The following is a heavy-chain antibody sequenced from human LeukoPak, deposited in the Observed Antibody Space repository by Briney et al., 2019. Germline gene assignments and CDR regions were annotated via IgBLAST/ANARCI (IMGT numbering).Heavy chain of an antibody. V-gene: IGHV1-2*02. CDR3: ARVINLRTNWFDP. Sequence: ASVKVSCKASGYTFTGYYIHWVRQAPGQGLEWMGWINPDNGVTNYAQKFQGRVTITRDTSISTAYMELSRLRSDDTAVYHCARVINLRTNWFDPWGQGTLVTVSS. CDR1: GYTFTGYY. J-gene: IGHJ5*02. CDR2: INPDNGVT.